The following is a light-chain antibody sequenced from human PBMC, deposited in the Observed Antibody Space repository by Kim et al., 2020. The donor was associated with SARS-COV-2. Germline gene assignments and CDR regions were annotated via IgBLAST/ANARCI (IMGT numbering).Light chain of an antibody. CDR2: GAS. CDR1: QSISIS. V-gene: IGKV1-39*01. Sequence: DIQMTQSPSSLSASVGDRVTITCRASQSISISLNWYQQKPGKAPKVLISGASTLQSGVPSRFSGGGFGTVFPPTIRSRNPEYFAPYYFKQIYNPRLTFGGGTKVDIK. CDR3: KQIYNPRLT. J-gene: IGKJ4*01.